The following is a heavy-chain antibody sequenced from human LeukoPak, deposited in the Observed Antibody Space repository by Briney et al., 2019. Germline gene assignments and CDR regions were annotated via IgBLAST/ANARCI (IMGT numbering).Heavy chain of an antibody. D-gene: IGHD3-3*01. CDR2: ISGDGNKK. Sequence: PGGSLRLSCVASGFTFDEYAMHWVRQAPGMSLEWVSLISGDGNKKYYADSVKGRFTISRDNSKNSLYLQVNSLRTEDTALYYCAKDMGPLGTIWLDYWGQGTLVSVSS. J-gene: IGHJ4*02. CDR1: GFTFDEYA. CDR3: AKDMGPLGTIWLDY. V-gene: IGHV3-43*02.